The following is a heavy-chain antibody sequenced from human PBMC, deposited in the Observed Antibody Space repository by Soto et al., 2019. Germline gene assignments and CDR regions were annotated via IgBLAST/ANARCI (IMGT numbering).Heavy chain of an antibody. CDR3: ARDPYTSTLVTIMDY. CDR1: GFTFSNYG. D-gene: IGHD2-21*02. Sequence: EVQLVESGGGLAQPGGSLRLSCAASGFTFSNYGMNWVRQAPGKGLEWVSYIDSSSRSIYYSDSVKGRFSISRDNAESSLFLQMNSLRDEDTDVYYCARDPYTSTLVTIMDYWGQGILVTVSS. V-gene: IGHV3-48*02. CDR2: IDSSSRSI. J-gene: IGHJ4*02.